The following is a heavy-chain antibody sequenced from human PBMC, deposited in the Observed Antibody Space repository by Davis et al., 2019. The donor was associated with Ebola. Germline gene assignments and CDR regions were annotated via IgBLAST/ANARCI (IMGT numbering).Heavy chain of an antibody. D-gene: IGHD3-10*01. CDR3: AKASVLLWFGELLFFDY. CDR1: GGSFSGYY. J-gene: IGHJ4*02. CDR2: ISGSGGST. V-gene: IGHV3-23*01. Sequence: ETLSLTCAVYGGSFSGYYWSWVRQAPGKGLEWVSAISGSGGSTYYADSVKGRFTISRDNSKNTLYLQMNSLRAEDTAVYYCAKASVLLWFGELLFFDYWGQGTLVTVSS.